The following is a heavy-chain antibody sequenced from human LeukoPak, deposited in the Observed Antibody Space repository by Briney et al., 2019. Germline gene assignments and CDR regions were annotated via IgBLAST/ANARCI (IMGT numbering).Heavy chain of an antibody. V-gene: IGHV3-23*01. CDR1: GFTFSSYG. CDR2: ISGSGGST. J-gene: IGHJ4*02. Sequence: GGSLRLSCAASGFTFSSYGMSWVRQAPGKGLEWVSAISGSGGSTYYADSVKGRFTISRDNSKNTLYLQMNSLRAEDTAVYYCAKDRQRYSGYENFDYWGQGTLVTVSS. CDR3: AKDRQRYSGYENFDY. D-gene: IGHD5-12*01.